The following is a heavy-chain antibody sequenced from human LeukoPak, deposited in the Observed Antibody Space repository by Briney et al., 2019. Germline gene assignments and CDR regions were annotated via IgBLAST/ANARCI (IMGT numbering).Heavy chain of an antibody. V-gene: IGHV4-39*07. CDR3: ARVTSLTVVTPNDAFDI. J-gene: IGHJ3*02. Sequence: PSETLSLTCTVSGGSISSSSYYWGWIRQPPGKGLEWIGSIYYSGSTYYNPSLKSRVTISVDTSKNQFSLKLSSVTAADTAVYYCARVTSLTVVTPNDAFDIWGQGTMVTVSS. CDR2: IYYSGST. D-gene: IGHD4-23*01. CDR1: GGSISSSSYY.